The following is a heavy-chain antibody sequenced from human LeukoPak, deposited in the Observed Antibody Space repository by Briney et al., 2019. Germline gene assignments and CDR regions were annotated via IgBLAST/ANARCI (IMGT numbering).Heavy chain of an antibody. Sequence: ASVKVSCKASGYTFTCYYMHWVRQAPGQGLGWMGWFNPNSGGTNYAQKFQGRVTMTRDTSISTAYMELSRLRSDDTAVYYCAREWGGSGSFINWGQGTLVTVSS. CDR3: AREWGGSGSFIN. CDR1: GYTFTCYY. D-gene: IGHD1-26*01. J-gene: IGHJ4*02. CDR2: FNPNSGGT. V-gene: IGHV1-2*02.